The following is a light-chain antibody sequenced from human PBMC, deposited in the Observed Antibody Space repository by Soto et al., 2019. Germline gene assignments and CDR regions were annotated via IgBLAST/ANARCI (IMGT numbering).Light chain of an antibody. J-gene: IGKJ1*01. CDR1: QSVSNNY. Sequence: EIVLTQSPGTLSLSPGERANLSCRASQSVSNNYLAWYQQKPGQAPRLLIYGASNRATGIPDRFSGSGSGTDFTLTISRLEPEDFAVYYCQQYTDWPLTFGQGTKVDIK. CDR2: GAS. V-gene: IGKV3-20*01. CDR3: QQYTDWPLT.